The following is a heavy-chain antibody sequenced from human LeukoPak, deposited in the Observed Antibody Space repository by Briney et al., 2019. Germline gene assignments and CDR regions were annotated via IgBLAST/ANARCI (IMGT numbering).Heavy chain of an antibody. J-gene: IGHJ4*02. CDR3: ARAPITSPFYFDY. Sequence: PGGSLRLSCTASGFAFDEHGMSWVRQVPGRGLEWVSGINWSGGSTGYADPLRGRFTISRDNAKNSLYLQMDSLRAEDTALYYCARAPITSPFYFDYWGQGTLVTVSS. D-gene: IGHD2-2*01. CDR2: INWSGGST. V-gene: IGHV3-20*04. CDR1: GFAFDEHG.